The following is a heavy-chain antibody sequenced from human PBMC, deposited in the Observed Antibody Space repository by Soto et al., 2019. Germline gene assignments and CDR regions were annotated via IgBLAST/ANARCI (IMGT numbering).Heavy chain of an antibody. CDR2: IYYSGST. D-gene: IGHD5-12*01. J-gene: IGHJ4*02. Sequence: TLSPTCTVSAGSISSGSDYWSWIRQHPGKGLEWIGYIYYSGSTYYNPSLKSRVTISVDTSKNQFSLKLSSVTAADTAVYYCARDRGDGYKGKFDYWGQGTLVTVSS. CDR1: AGSISSGSDY. V-gene: IGHV4-31*03. CDR3: ARDRGDGYKGKFDY.